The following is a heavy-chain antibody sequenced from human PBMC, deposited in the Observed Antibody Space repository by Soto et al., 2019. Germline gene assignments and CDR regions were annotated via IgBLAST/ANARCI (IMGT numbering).Heavy chain of an antibody. CDR3: ARFNDYGDYALDP. J-gene: IGHJ5*02. CDR2: IYYSGST. CDR1: GGSISSGGYY. Sequence: PSETLSLTCTVSGGSISSGGYYWSWIRQHPGKGLEWIGYIYYSGSTYYNPSLKSRVTISVDTSKNQFSLKLSSVTAADTAVYYCARFNDYGDYALDPWGQGTLVTVS. D-gene: IGHD4-17*01. V-gene: IGHV4-31*03.